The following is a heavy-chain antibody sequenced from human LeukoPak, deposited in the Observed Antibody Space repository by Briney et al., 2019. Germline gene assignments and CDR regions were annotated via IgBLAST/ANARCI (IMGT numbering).Heavy chain of an antibody. Sequence: GGSLRLSCAASGFTFTSYGMHWVRQAPGKGLEWVSVISYDGRNKYYADSVKGRFTISRDNSKNTLYLQMNSLRGEDTAVYYCAKVTVHGDYSGDYWGQGTLVTVSS. CDR3: AKVTVHGDYSGDY. V-gene: IGHV3-30*18. CDR2: ISYDGRNK. CDR1: GFTFTSYG. D-gene: IGHD4-17*01. J-gene: IGHJ4*02.